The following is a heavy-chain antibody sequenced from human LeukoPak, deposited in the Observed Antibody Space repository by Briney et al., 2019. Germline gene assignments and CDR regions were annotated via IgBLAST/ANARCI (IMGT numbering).Heavy chain of an antibody. Sequence: PGGSLRLSCAAPGFTFSSYAMSWVRQAPGKGLEWVSAISGSGGSTYYADSVKGRFTISRDNSKNTLYLQMNSLRAEDTAVYYCAKGPGRDSYGDAFDIWGQGTMVTVSS. J-gene: IGHJ3*02. CDR3: AKGPGRDSYGDAFDI. D-gene: IGHD5-18*01. V-gene: IGHV3-23*01. CDR2: ISGSGGST. CDR1: GFTFSSYA.